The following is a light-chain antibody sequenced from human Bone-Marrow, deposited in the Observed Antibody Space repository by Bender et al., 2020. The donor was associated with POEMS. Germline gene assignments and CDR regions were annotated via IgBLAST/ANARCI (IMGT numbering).Light chain of an antibody. CDR3: AVWDDSLNGWV. J-gene: IGLJ3*02. Sequence: QSALTQPASVSGSPGQSITISCTGTSSDVGSYKLVSWYQQYPGKAPKLMIYEVSKRPSGVSNRFSGSKSGNTASLAISGLQSEDEADYYCAVWDDSLNGWVFGGGTKLTVL. V-gene: IGLV2-14*02. CDR2: EVS. CDR1: SSDVGSYKL.